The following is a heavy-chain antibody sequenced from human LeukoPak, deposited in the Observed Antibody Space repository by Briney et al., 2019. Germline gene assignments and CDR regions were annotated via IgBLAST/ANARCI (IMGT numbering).Heavy chain of an antibody. CDR2: ISYDGSDK. CDR3: ARDSYFAPRQLVMGYYYYMDV. Sequence: GGSLRLSCAASGFTFSSYTMHWVRKAPGKGLEWVAVISYDGSDKYYADSVKGRFTISRDNSKNTLYLQMNSLRAEDTAVYYCARDSYFAPRQLVMGYYYYMDVWGKGTTVTVSS. D-gene: IGHD6-6*01. J-gene: IGHJ6*03. V-gene: IGHV3-30*04. CDR1: GFTFSSYT.